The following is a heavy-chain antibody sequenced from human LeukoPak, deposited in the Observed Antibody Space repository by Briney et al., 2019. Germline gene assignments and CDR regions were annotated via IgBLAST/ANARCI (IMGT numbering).Heavy chain of an antibody. CDR2: INHSGST. Sequence: SETLSLTCAVYGGSFSGYYWSWIRQPPGKGVEWVGEINHSGSTNYNPSIKSRVTISVDTSKNQFSLKLSSVTAADTAVYYCARGGGDYDILTGYYPFDYWGQGTLVTVSS. V-gene: IGHV4-34*01. CDR1: GGSFSGYY. CDR3: ARGGGDYDILTGYYPFDY. D-gene: IGHD3-9*01. J-gene: IGHJ4*02.